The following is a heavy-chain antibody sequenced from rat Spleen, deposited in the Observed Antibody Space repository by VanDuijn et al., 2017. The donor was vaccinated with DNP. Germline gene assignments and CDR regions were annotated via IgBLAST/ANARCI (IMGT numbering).Heavy chain of an antibody. Sequence: EVQLVESGGDLVQPGRSLKLSCVASGFTFSYYWMAWIRQVPGKALEWIASITGGSGITSYPDSVKGRFTISRDDAKITLSLQRNSLRSEDTATYYCARVGDLHDGGDGDVLDAWGQGTSVTVSS. V-gene: IGHV5-31*01. CDR3: ARVGDLHDGGDGDVLDA. CDR1: GFTFSYYW. J-gene: IGHJ4*01. CDR2: ITGGSGIT. D-gene: IGHD1-12*02.